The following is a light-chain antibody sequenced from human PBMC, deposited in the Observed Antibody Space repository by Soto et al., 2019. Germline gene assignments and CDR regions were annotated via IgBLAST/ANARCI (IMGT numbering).Light chain of an antibody. CDR3: QQSYSTPRT. Sequence: DIQMTQSPSSLSASVGDRVTITCRASQSIRSYLNWYQQKPGKAPKLLIYAASSLQSGVPSRFSGSGSGTEFTLPISSRQPEDFATYYCQQSYSTPRTFGQGTKLEIK. CDR1: QSIRSY. V-gene: IGKV1-39*01. CDR2: AAS. J-gene: IGKJ2*01.